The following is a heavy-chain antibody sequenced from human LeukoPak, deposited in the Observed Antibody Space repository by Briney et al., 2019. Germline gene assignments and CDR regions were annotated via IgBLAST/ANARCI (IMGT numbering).Heavy chain of an antibody. Sequence: SETLSLTCTVSGASITNTNYYWGWIRQPPGKGLEWIATIYYSGRASYDPSLKSRLATSVDTSKNQFSLKLSSVTAADTAVYYCARGPSYYDFWSGYIPFDYWGQGTLVTVSS. CDR2: IYYSGRA. D-gene: IGHD3-3*01. CDR3: ARGPSYYDFWSGYIPFDY. J-gene: IGHJ4*02. CDR1: GASITNTNYY. V-gene: IGHV4-39*01.